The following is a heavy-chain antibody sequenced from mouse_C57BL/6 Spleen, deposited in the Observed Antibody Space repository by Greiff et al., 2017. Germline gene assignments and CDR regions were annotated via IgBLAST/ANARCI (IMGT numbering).Heavy chain of an antibody. D-gene: IGHD3-2*02. V-gene: IGHV1-64*01. CDR2: IHPNSGST. Sequence: VQLQQPGAELVKPGASVKLSCTASGYTFTSYWMHWVKQRPGQGLEWIGMIHPNSGSTNYNEKFKSKATLTVDKSSSTAYMQRSSLTSEDSAVYYCTRDSSGFQFDYWGQGTTLTVSS. CDR1: GYTFTSYW. CDR3: TRDSSGFQFDY. J-gene: IGHJ2*01.